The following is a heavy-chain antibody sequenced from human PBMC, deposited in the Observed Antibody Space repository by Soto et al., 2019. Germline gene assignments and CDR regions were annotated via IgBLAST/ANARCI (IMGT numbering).Heavy chain of an antibody. CDR2: IYYSGST. V-gene: IGHV4-39*01. J-gene: IGHJ5*02. CDR1: GGSISSSSYY. CDR3: ARHIGYCSGGSCYSSFNWFDP. D-gene: IGHD2-15*01. Sequence: SETLSLTCTVSGGSISSSSYYWGWIRQPPGKGLEWIGSIYYSGSTYYNPSLKSRVTISVDTSKNQFSLKLSSVTAADTAVYYCARHIGYCSGGSCYSSFNWFDPWGQGTLVTVS.